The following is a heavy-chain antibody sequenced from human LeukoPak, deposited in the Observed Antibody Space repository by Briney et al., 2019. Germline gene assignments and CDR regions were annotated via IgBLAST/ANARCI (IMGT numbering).Heavy chain of an antibody. D-gene: IGHD1-26*01. V-gene: IGHV3-48*04. J-gene: IGHJ4*02. CDR3: ARERYGGYVDY. CDR1: GFTFSSYS. Sequence: PGGSLRLSCAASGFTFSSYSMNWVRQAPGKGLEWVSYISSSSSTIYYADSVKGRFTISRDNAKNSLYLQMNSLRAEDTAVYYCARERYGGYVDYWGQGTLVTVSS. CDR2: ISSSSSTI.